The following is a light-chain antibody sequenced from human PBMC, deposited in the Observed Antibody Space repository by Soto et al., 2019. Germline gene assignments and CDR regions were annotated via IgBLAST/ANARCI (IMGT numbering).Light chain of an antibody. CDR2: GAS. CDR3: QRYGTSRGA. V-gene: IGKV3-20*01. J-gene: IGKJ2*01. Sequence: IVLTQSPDTLSLSPGERATLSCRASESVTTNFLAWYQQKPGQAPRLLIYGASTRASGIPDRFSGSGSGTDFTLTISRLEPEYFAVYYCQRYGTSRGAFGQGTKLEIK. CDR1: ESVTTNF.